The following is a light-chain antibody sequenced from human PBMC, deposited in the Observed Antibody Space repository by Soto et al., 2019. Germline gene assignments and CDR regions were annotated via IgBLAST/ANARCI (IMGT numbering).Light chain of an antibody. J-gene: IGLJ2*01. CDR2: EVT. CDR1: SSDVGGYHY. CDR3: ISYAGSTTLV. Sequence: QSVLTQPPSASGSPGQSVTISCTGTSSDVGGYHYVSWYQHHPGKAPKLMIHEVTKRPSGVPDRFSGSKSGTTASLPVSGLQGEVEGDYSWISYAGSTTLVFGGGTKVTVL. V-gene: IGLV2-8*01.